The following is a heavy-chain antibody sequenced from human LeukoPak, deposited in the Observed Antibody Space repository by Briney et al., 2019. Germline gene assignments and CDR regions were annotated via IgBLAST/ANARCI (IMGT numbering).Heavy chain of an antibody. J-gene: IGHJ4*02. Sequence: GGSLRLSCAASGFTFSNAWMSWVRQAPGKGLEWVSAISGSGGTTYYADSVKGRFTISRDNSKNTLHLQMNSLRAEDTAAYYCAKSAQRYCSGGSCHPFDYWGQGTLVTVSS. D-gene: IGHD2-15*01. CDR2: ISGSGGTT. V-gene: IGHV3-23*01. CDR3: AKSAQRYCSGGSCHPFDY. CDR1: GFTFSNAW.